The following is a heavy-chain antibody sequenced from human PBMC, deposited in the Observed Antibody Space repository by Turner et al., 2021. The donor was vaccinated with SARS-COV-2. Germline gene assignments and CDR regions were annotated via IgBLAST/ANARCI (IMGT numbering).Heavy chain of an antibody. V-gene: IGHV3-23*01. CDR1: GFSFLRYA. D-gene: IGHD6-13*01. J-gene: IGHJ4*02. CDR2: ISDNGATT. CDR3: AKISSWPFG. Sequence: EVQLLESGGDLVQPGGSLSLPCGASGFSFLRYAMPWVRQAPGKGLEWVSYISDNGATTKYADSVRGRFTISRENSKNTLYLKMNSLRDEDTAVYYCAKISSWPFGWGQGTLVTVSS.